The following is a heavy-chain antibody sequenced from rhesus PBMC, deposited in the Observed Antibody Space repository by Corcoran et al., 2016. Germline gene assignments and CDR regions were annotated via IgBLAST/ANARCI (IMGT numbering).Heavy chain of an antibody. D-gene: IGHD6-25*01. CDR2: IDSCGST. CDR1: GGSISGYW. J-gene: IGHJ1*01. V-gene: IGHV4-165*01. CDR3: ARDGAAAGRPHEYFEF. Sequence: QLQLQESGPGLVKPSETLSLTCAVSGGSISGYWWSWIRQPPGKGLEWIGGIDSCGSTHHNPSPKTRVPISRDTSRTQFSLRLDSVPAADTAVYYCARDGAAAGRPHEYFEFWGQGALVTVSS.